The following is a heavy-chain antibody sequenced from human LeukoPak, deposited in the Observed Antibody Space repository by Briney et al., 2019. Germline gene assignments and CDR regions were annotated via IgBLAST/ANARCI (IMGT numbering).Heavy chain of an antibody. J-gene: IGHJ4*02. CDR3: ANALAESSFDY. CDR1: GFTFSSYA. CDR2: ISGSGGST. Sequence: GGSLRLSCAASGFTFSSYAMSWVRQAPGKGLEWVPAISGSGGSTYYADSVKGRFTISRDNSKNTLYLQMNSLRAEDTAVYYCANALAESSFDYWGQGTLVTVSS. D-gene: IGHD1-14*01. V-gene: IGHV3-23*01.